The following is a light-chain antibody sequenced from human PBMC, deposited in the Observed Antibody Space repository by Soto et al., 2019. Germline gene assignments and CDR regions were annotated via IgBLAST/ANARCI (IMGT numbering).Light chain of an antibody. CDR1: SGINVDTYR. CDR2: YKSDSDK. V-gene: IGLV5-45*01. J-gene: IGLJ2*01. Sequence: QLVLTQPASLSASPGASASLTCTLRSGINVDTYRIYWYQQKPGSPPQYLLKYKSDSDKQQGSGVPSRFSGSKDASANAGILLISGLQSEDEADYYCMIWHSSAVVFGGGTKLTVL. CDR3: MIWHSSAVV.